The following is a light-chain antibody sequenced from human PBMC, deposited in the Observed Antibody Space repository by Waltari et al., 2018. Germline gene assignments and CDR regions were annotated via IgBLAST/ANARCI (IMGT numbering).Light chain of an antibody. CDR3: QQHTDWPLT. Sequence: EIVLTQSPATLSLSPGERATLSCRASQSVGSNLAWYQQKPGLTPRLVIYGASNRATGIPDRFSASGSATDFTLTISTLEPDAFAVSYCQQHTDWPLTFGGGTKVEI. CDR1: QSVGSN. V-gene: IGKV3-11*01. J-gene: IGKJ4*01. CDR2: GAS.